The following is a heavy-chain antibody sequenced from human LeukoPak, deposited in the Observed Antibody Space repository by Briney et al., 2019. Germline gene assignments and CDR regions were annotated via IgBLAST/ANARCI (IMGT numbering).Heavy chain of an antibody. D-gene: IGHD2-2*03. CDR3: ARHEDGYCSSTSCYGN. V-gene: IGHV4-59*08. Sequence: SETLSLTCTVSGASISSYYWSWLRQPPGKGLEWVGYIYYSGSTNYNPSLKSRVTISVDPSTNRFSLKLSSVTAADTAVYYCARHEDGYCSSTSCYGNWGQGTLVTVSS. CDR2: IYYSGST. J-gene: IGHJ4*02. CDR1: GASISSYY.